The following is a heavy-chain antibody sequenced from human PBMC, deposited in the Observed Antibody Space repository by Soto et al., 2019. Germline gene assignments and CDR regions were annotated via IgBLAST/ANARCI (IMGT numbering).Heavy chain of an antibody. J-gene: IGHJ4*02. D-gene: IGHD3-9*01. CDR3: ARLEGLATIPHYLDF. V-gene: IGHV4-39*01. Sequence: AETLSLTCSVSDDSINSVKYYWGWVRQPPGKGLEWIGSIYYRGNAYYNPSLQTRVTISLDKSKSQFSLKLNSVTAADSAVYFCARLEGLATIPHYLDFWRPRALATVS. CDR2: IYYRGNA. CDR1: DDSINSVKYY.